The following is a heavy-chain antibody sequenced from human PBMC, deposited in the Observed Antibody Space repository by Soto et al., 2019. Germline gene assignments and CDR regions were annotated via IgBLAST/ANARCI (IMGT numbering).Heavy chain of an antibody. D-gene: IGHD3-22*01. CDR1: GGTCSSYA. V-gene: IGHV3-23*01. J-gene: IGHJ4*02. CDR3: AKTLYYYDSSGYQ. Sequence: GGSLRLSCAASGGTCSSYAMSWVRQAPGKGLEWVSAISGSGGSTYYADSVKGRFTISRDNSKNTLYLQMNSLRAEDTAVYYCAKTLYYYDSSGYQWGQGTMVTVSS. CDR2: ISGSGGST.